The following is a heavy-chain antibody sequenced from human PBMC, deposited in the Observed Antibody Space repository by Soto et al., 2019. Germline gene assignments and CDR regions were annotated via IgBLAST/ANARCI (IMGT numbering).Heavy chain of an antibody. D-gene: IGHD5-12*01. J-gene: IGHJ6*02. V-gene: IGHV5-51*01. CDR1: GYSFTSYW. CDR2: IYPGDSDT. CDR3: ARHDSGYDYNYYYYGMAV. Sequence: GESLKISCKGSGYSFTSYWIGWVRQMPGKGLEWMGIIYPGDSDTRYSPSFQGQVTISADKSISTAYLQWSSLKASDTAMYYCARHDSGYDYNYYYYGMAVWGQGTTVTVSS.